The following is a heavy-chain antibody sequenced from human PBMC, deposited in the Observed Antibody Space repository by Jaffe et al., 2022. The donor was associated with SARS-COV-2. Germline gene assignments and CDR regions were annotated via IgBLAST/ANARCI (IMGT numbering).Heavy chain of an antibody. CDR3: AKDDDRQVGATVLGFDH. J-gene: IGHJ4*02. CDR2: ISGSGGST. V-gene: IGHV3-23*01. Sequence: ELQLLESGGGLVQPGGSLRLSCAASGITFSSYPMSWVRQAPGKGMEWVSVISGSGGSTYYADSVKGRFSISRDNSKNTLYLQMNSLRAEDTAVYYCAKDDDRQVGATVLGFDHWGQGTLVTVSS. CDR1: GITFSSYP. D-gene: IGHD1-26*01.